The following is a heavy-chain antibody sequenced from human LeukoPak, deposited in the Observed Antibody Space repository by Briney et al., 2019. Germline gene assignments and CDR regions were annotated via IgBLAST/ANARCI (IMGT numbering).Heavy chain of an antibody. CDR3: AKDRSFDWLPNDY. D-gene: IGHD3-9*01. V-gene: IGHV3-30*02. Sequence: PGGSLRLSCAASGSTFSSYGMHWVRRAPGKGLEWEAFIRYDGSNKYYADSVKGRFTISRDNSKNTLFLHMNSLRAEDTAVYYCAKDRSFDWLPNDYWGQGTLVTVSS. J-gene: IGHJ4*02. CDR1: GSTFSSYG. CDR2: IRYDGSNK.